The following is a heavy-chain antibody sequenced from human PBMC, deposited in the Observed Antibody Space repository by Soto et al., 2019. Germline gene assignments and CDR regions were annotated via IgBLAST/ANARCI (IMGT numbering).Heavy chain of an antibody. J-gene: IGHJ4*02. CDR1: GFTFSTYA. CDR3: VKVDGPNFVSGRWVFDF. CDR2: IRSSGDST. Sequence: EVQLLESGGGLVQPGGSLTLSCEASGFTFSTYAMSWVRQAPGKGLEWVSAIRSSGDSTDYADSVKGRFTISRDNSDNTLYLQMNRLRADDTAVYYCVKVDGPNFVSGRWVFDFWGQGNLVIVPA. V-gene: IGHV3-23*01. D-gene: IGHD3-10*01.